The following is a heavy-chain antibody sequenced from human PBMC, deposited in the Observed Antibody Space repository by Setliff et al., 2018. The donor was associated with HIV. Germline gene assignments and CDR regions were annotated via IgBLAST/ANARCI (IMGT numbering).Heavy chain of an antibody. Sequence: QTGGSLRLSCAASGFTFSSYEMNWVRQAPGKGLEWVSYISSSGSTIYYADSVKGRFTISRDNAKNSLYLQMNSLRAEDMAVYYCARDTTYYYDSSGLYLDYWGQGTLVTVSS. D-gene: IGHD3-22*01. CDR2: ISSSGSTI. V-gene: IGHV3-48*03. CDR1: GFTFSSYE. CDR3: ARDTTYYYDSSGLYLDY. J-gene: IGHJ4*02.